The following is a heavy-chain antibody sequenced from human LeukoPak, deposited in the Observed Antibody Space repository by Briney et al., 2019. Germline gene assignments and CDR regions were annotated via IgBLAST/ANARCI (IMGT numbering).Heavy chain of an antibody. CDR2: IYHSGST. Sequence: PSQTLSLTCAVSGVSISSGGYSWSWIRQPPGKGLEWIGYIYHSGSTYYNPSLKSRVTISVDRSKNQFSLKLTSVTAADTAVYYCARGGWELPLHFDYWGQGTLVTVSS. CDR3: ARGGWELPLHFDY. V-gene: IGHV4-30-2*01. D-gene: IGHD1-26*01. CDR1: GVSISSGGYS. J-gene: IGHJ4*02.